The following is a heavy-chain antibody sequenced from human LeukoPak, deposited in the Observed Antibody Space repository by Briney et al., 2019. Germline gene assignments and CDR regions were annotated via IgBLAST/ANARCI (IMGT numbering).Heavy chain of an antibody. Sequence: GGSLRLSCAASGFTFDDYAMHWVRQAPGKGLEWVSGISWNSGSIGYADSVKGRFSISRDNSKNILYLQMNSLRAEDTAVYYCAKDRCSNGIGCYYYYMDVWGKGTTVTISS. J-gene: IGHJ6*03. CDR1: GFTFDDYA. CDR3: AKDRCSNGIGCYYYYMDV. D-gene: IGHD2-8*01. V-gene: IGHV3-9*01. CDR2: ISWNSGSI.